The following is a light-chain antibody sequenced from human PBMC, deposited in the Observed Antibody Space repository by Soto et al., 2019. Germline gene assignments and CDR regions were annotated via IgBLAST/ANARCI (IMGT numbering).Light chain of an antibody. Sequence: DIPMTQSPSSLSASVGDRVTITCRASQSIIDYVAWYQQKPGKAPKLLIYAASTLQSGVPSRFSGSGAGTDFTLTISSLQPEDAATYYCQKYNTAPQTFGPGTKVEIK. CDR1: QSIIDY. J-gene: IGKJ1*01. CDR2: AAS. CDR3: QKYNTAPQT. V-gene: IGKV1-27*01.